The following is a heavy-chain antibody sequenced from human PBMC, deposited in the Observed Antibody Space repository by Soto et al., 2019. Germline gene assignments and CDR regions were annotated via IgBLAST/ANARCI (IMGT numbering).Heavy chain of an antibody. V-gene: IGHV3-53*01. D-gene: IGHD1-7*01. CDR1: GFTVSSHY. CDR2: LFSGGST. CDR3: ARVGTVHSYYFDY. J-gene: IGHJ4*02. Sequence: EVQLVESGGGLIQPGGSLRLSCAASGFTVSSHYMSWVRQAPGKGLEWVSVLFSGGSTYYADSVKGRFTISRDNSKNTLYLQMNSLRVEDTAIYYCARVGTVHSYYFDYWGQGTLVTVSS.